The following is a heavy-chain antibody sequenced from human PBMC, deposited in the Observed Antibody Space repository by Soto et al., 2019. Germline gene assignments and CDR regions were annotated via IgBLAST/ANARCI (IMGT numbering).Heavy chain of an antibody. CDR2: IWYDGSNK. CDR3: ARDPDLMDFWSGYQSYGMDV. Sequence: GGSLRLSCAASGFTFSSYGMHCARQAPGKGLEWVAVIWYDGSNKYYADSVKGRFTIPRDNSKNTLYLQMNSLRAEDTAVYYCARDPDLMDFWSGYQSYGMDVWGQGTTVTVSS. CDR1: GFTFSSYG. J-gene: IGHJ6*02. D-gene: IGHD3-3*01. V-gene: IGHV3-33*01.